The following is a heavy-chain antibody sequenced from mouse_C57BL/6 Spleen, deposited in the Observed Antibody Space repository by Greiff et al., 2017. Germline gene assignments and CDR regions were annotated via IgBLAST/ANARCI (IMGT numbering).Heavy chain of an antibody. CDR3: ARGYDGYSDWYFDV. D-gene: IGHD2-3*01. CDR2: IYPRDGST. CDR1: GYTFTSYD. J-gene: IGHJ1*03. Sequence: QVQLKESGPELVKPGASVKLSCKASGYTFTSYDINWVKQRPGQGLEWIGWIYPRDGSTKYNEKFKGKATLTVDTSSSTAYMELHSLTSEDSAVYFCARGYDGYSDWYFDVWGTGTTVTVSS. V-gene: IGHV1-85*01.